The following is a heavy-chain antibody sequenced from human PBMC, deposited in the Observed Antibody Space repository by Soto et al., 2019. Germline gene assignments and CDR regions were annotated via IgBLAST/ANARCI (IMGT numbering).Heavy chain of an antibody. CDR3: ARDLESGGDSPPYYYYGMDV. D-gene: IGHD4-17*01. Sequence: EVQLVESGGGLVQPGGSLRLSCAASGFTFSSYWMHWVRRAPGKGLVWVSRINSDGSSTSYADSVKGRFTISRDNAKNTLYLQMNSLRAEDTAVYYCARDLESGGDSPPYYYYGMDVWGQGTTVTVSS. CDR2: INSDGSST. V-gene: IGHV3-74*01. CDR1: GFTFSSYW. J-gene: IGHJ6*02.